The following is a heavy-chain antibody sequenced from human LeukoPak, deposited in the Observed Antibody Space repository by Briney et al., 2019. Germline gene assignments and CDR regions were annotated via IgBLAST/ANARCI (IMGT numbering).Heavy chain of an antibody. CDR1: GFTFSSYA. J-gene: IGHJ4*02. CDR2: ISGSGGST. CDR3: ATKGYCSSTSCYAPAPFDY. D-gene: IGHD2-2*01. V-gene: IGHV3-23*01. Sequence: GGSLRLSCAASGFTFSSYAMSWVRQAPWKGLEWVSAISGSGGSTYYADSVKGRFTISRDNSKNTLYLQMNSLRAEDTAVYYCATKGYCSSTSCYAPAPFDYWGQGTLVTVSS.